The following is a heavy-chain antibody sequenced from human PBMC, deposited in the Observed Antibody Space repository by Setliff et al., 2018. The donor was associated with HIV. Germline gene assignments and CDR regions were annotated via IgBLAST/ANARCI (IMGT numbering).Heavy chain of an antibody. V-gene: IGHV1-18*01. CDR1: GYTFTSYG. D-gene: IGHD2-2*01. J-gene: IGHJ3*02. Sequence: ASVKVSCKASGYTFTSYGITWVRQAPGQGLEWMGWISAYNGNTKYAQKFQGRVTMTRDTSISAAYMELSRLRSDDTAVYYCARVDCSSTRCYAFDIWGQGTMVTVSS. CDR3: ARVDCSSTRCYAFDI. CDR2: ISAYNGNT.